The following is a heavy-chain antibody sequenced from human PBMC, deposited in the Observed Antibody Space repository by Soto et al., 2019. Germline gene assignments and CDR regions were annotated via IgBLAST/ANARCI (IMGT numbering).Heavy chain of an antibody. Sequence: SQTLSLTCAISGDSVSSNTASWNWIRQSPSRGLEWLGRTYFRSKWYNDYAVSVKSRIIINPDTSNNQFSLQLNSVTPEDTAVYFCAKGDNLGPKTGYGFDPWGQGMMVTVSS. J-gene: IGHJ5*02. CDR2: TYFRSKWYN. V-gene: IGHV6-1*01. D-gene: IGHD5-12*01. CDR3: AKGDNLGPKTGYGFDP. CDR1: GDSVSSNTAS.